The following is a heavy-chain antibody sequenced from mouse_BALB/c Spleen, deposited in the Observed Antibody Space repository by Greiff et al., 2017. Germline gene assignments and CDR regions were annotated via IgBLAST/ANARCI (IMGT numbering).Heavy chain of an antibody. CDR1: GFTFSSYG. CDR2: ISSGGSYT. J-gene: IGHJ3*01. Sequence: VQLKQSGGDLVKPGGSLKLSCAASGFTFSSYGMSWVRQTPDKRLEWVATISSGGSYTYYPDSVKGRFTISRDNAKNTLYLQMSSLKSEDTAMYYCARQSRYDDGRSWFAYWGQGTLVTVSA. D-gene: IGHD2-14*01. CDR3: ARQSRYDDGRSWFAY. V-gene: IGHV5-6*01.